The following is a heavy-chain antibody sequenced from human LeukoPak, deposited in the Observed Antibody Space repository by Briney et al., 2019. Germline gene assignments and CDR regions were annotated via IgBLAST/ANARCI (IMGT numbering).Heavy chain of an antibody. CDR3: ARESDSSSYSLDY. D-gene: IGHD3-22*01. Sequence: PGGSLRLSCAASGFTFSSYSMNWVRQAPGKGLEWVSSISSSSSYIYYADSVKGRFTISRDNAKNSLYLQMNSLRAEDTAVYYCARESDSSSYSLDYWGQGTLVTVSS. J-gene: IGHJ4*02. CDR2: ISSSSSYI. CDR1: GFTFSSYS. V-gene: IGHV3-21*01.